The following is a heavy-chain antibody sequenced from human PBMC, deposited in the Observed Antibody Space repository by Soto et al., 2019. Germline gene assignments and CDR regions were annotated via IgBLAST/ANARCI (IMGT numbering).Heavy chain of an antibody. J-gene: IGHJ4*02. V-gene: IGHV2-5*08. CDR2: IDWDDDK. CDR1: GFSLSTSAMR. D-gene: IGHD6-19*01. Sequence: SGPTLVNPTQTLTLTCTFSGFSLSTSAMRVSWIRQPPGKALEWLARIDWDDDKRYSPSLKARLTITKDTSKNQVVLTMTNMDPVDTATYYCAHRPSGWYLFDYWGQGTLVTVSS. CDR3: AHRPSGWYLFDY.